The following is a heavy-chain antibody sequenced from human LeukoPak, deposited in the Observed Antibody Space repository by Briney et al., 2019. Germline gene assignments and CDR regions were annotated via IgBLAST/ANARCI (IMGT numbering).Heavy chain of an antibody. CDR3: SRARGAAAGTPFQH. D-gene: IGHD6-13*01. CDR2: MNPNSGNT. CDR1: GYTFTSYD. V-gene: IGHV1-8*01. Sequence: GASVKVSCMASGYTFTSYDINWVRQATGQGLEWMGWMNPNSGNTGYAQKFQGRVTMTRNTSISTAYMELSSLRSEDTAVYYCSRARGAAAGTPFQHWGQGTLVTVSS. J-gene: IGHJ1*01.